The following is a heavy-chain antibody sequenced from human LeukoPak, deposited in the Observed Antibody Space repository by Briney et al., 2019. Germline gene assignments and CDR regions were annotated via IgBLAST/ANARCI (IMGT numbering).Heavy chain of an antibody. CDR1: GFTFSSYA. CDR3: ARDAIHFWSGPITRTNWFDP. CDR2: ISYDGSNK. J-gene: IGHJ5*02. D-gene: IGHD3-3*02. V-gene: IGHV3-30-3*01. Sequence: GRSLRLSCAASGFTFSSYAMHWVRQAPGKGLEWVAVISYDGSNKYYADSVKGRFTLSRDNSKNTLYLQMNSLRAEDTAVYYCARDAIHFWSGPITRTNWFDPWGQGTLVTVSS.